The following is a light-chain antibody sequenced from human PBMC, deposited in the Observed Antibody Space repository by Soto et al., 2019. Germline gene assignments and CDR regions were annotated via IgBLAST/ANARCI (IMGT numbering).Light chain of an antibody. CDR3: CSSAPESTYV. CDR1: SSDVGAYDS. V-gene: IGLV2-23*01. CDR2: KGT. J-gene: IGLJ1*01. Sequence: QAVLAQPASVSGSPGQSITISCTGTSSDVGAYDSVSWYQQHPHKAPQVIIYKGTQRPSGVSHRFSGSTSGNAASLTISGLQADDEAAYFCCSSAPESTYVFGTGTKLTVL.